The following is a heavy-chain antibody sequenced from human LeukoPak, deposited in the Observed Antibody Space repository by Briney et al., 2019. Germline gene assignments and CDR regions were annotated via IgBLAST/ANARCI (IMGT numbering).Heavy chain of an antibody. J-gene: IGHJ3*02. V-gene: IGHV3-64*01. Sequence: GGSLRLSCAASGFTFSSYAFHWVRQAPGKGLEYVSAISSNGGRTYYANSVKGRFTISRDNSKNTLYLQMGRLRAEGMAVYYCARDFLVGATAFDIWGQGTMVTVSS. CDR2: ISSNGGRT. CDR1: GFTFSSYA. CDR3: ARDFLVGATAFDI. D-gene: IGHD1-26*01.